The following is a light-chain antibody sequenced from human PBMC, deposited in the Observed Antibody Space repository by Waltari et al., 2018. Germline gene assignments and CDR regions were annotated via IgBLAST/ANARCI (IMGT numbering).Light chain of an antibody. V-gene: IGKV1-5*03. Sequence: IQMTQSPPTLSASVGDRVPVTSRASQNINDRLACYQQKPGKAPTLRIYSASTLATGVPSRFTGTRSGTEFTLIISSLQPDDFATYYCQQSLSLSTFGQGTKVEVK. CDR2: SAS. J-gene: IGKJ1*01. CDR1: QNINDR. CDR3: QQSLSLST.